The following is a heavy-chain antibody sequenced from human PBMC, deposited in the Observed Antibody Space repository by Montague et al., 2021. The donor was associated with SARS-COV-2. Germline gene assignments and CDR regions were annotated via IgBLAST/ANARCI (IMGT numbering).Heavy chain of an antibody. CDR1: GGSTDNYY. CDR3: ARGRFYYDSGELGS. Sequence: SETLSLTCTVSGGSTDNYYWCWIRQPAGKGLEWIGRIHASGISTYNPSLETRVTMSVDTSKNQFSLKLSSVTAADTAVYYCARGRFYYDSGELGSWGQGTLVTVSS. CDR2: IHASGIS. D-gene: IGHD3-22*01. V-gene: IGHV4-4*07. J-gene: IGHJ5*02.